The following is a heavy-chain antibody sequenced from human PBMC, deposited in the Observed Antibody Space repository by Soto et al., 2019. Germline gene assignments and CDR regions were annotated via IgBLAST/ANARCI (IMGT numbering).Heavy chain of an antibody. CDR1: GFTFSSYA. Sequence: LRLSCAASGFTFSSYAMHWVRQAPGKGLEWVAVISYDGSNKYYADSVKGRFTISRDNSKNTLYLQMNSLRAEDTAVYYCARELGYSYGYYYYGMDVWGQGTTVTVSS. D-gene: IGHD5-18*01. J-gene: IGHJ6*02. CDR3: ARELGYSYGYYYYGMDV. V-gene: IGHV3-30-3*01. CDR2: ISYDGSNK.